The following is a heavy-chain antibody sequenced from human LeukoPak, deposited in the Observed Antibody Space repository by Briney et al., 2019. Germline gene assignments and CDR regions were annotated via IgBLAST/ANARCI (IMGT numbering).Heavy chain of an antibody. V-gene: IGHV4-39*02. CDR2: IHYTANT. Sequence: SETLSLTCTVSGGSITSTSNFWTWVRQPPGGGLEWIGSIHYTANTTSNPSLKSRVTISADTSKNLFSLSLKSVTAADTAVYYCAPLTCTARTCNWFDPWGQGSLVTVSS. CDR1: GGSITSTSNF. J-gene: IGHJ5*02. D-gene: IGHD2-21*02. CDR3: APLTCTARTCNWFDP.